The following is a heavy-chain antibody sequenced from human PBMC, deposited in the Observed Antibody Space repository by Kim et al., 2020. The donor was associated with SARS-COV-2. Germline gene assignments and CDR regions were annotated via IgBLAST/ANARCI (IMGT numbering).Heavy chain of an antibody. CDR1: GFSFSDSF. CDR2: ISTKGYGGT. V-gene: IGHV3-49*03. J-gene: IGHJ4*02. CDR3: TRGHTSVLY. Sequence: GGSLRLSCTTSGFSFSDSFMSWFRQAPGKGLEWVGFISTKGYGGTEYAASVKGRFTISRDDSKNIAYLQMDSLKTEDAAVYYCTRGHTSVLYWGQGTLVTVSS. D-gene: IGHD1-1*01.